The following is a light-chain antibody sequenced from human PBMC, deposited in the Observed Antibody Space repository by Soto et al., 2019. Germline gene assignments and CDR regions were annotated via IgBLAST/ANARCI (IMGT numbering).Light chain of an antibody. CDR2: DDT. V-gene: IGLV3-21*02. Sequence: SYELTQPPSVSVAPGQTAWISCGGNKIGTESVHWYQQKPGQAPVLVVYDDTDRPSGIPERISASKSGNTATLTISGVEAGDEADYYCQVWDTSSNHAVFGGGTQLTVL. J-gene: IGLJ2*01. CDR1: KIGTES. CDR3: QVWDTSSNHAV.